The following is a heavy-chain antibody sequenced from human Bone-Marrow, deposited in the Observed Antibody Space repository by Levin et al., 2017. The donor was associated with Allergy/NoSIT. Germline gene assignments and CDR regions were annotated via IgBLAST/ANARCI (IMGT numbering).Heavy chain of an antibody. D-gene: IGHD4-17*01. V-gene: IGHV4-30-2*01. J-gene: IGHJ4*02. Sequence: LRLSCAVSGGSISSGGYSWSWIRQPPGKGLEWIGYIYHSGSTYYNPSLKSRVTISVDRSKNQFSLKLSSVTAADTAVYYCARGSGYGDYFDYWGQGTLVTVSS. CDR1: GGSISSGGYS. CDR3: ARGSGYGDYFDY. CDR2: IYHSGST.